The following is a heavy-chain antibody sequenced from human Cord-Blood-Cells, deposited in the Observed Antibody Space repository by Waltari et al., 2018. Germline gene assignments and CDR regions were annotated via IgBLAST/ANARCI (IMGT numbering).Heavy chain of an antibody. CDR1: GYTFTSYD. CDR2: MNPNRGNT. J-gene: IGHJ5*02. Sequence: QVQLVQSGAEVKKPGASVKVSCKASGYTFTSYDINWVRQATGQGLEWMGWMNPNRGNTGYAQKFQGRVTMTRNTSISTAYMELSSLRSEDTAVYYCARRPAVAGSNWFDPWGQGTLVTVSS. V-gene: IGHV1-8*01. CDR3: ARRPAVAGSNWFDP. D-gene: IGHD6-19*01.